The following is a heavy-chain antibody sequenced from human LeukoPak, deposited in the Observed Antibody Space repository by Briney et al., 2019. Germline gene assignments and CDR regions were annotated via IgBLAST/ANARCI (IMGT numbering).Heavy chain of an antibody. Sequence: PGGSLRLSCAASGFNFRTYRMHWVRQAPGKGLVWVSRINSDGSNTTYADSVKGRFTVSRDNAMNTLYLQMHSLRAEDTALYFCARGYGADVWGKGTMVTVSS. CDR2: INSDGSNT. J-gene: IGHJ6*04. V-gene: IGHV3-74*01. CDR3: ARGYGADV. CDR1: GFNFRTYR.